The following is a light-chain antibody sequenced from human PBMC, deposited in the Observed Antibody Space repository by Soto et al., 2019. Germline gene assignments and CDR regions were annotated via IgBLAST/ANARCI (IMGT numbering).Light chain of an antibody. CDR1: ISDLGGYNY. J-gene: IGLJ1*01. CDR3: NSFTYSSLYV. Sequence: QSVLTQPASVSGSLGQSITISCTGTISDLGGYNYVSWYQQHPGKAPRLVIYEVTNRPSGVSNRFSGSKSGNTASLTISGLQADDEADYYCNSFTYSSLYVFGTGTKLTVL. V-gene: IGLV2-14*01. CDR2: EVT.